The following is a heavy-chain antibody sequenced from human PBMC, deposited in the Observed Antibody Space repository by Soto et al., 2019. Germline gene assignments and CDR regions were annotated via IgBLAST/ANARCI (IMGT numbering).Heavy chain of an antibody. D-gene: IGHD4-17*01. CDR1: GGSISSGGYY. Sequence: SETLSLTCTVSGGSISSGGYYWSWIRQHPGTGLEWIGHISYSGSTYYNTSLKSRVTISVDRSKNQFSLKLSSVTAADTAVYYCARGMTTVTTFDYWGQGTLVTVSS. CDR3: ARGMTTVTTFDY. J-gene: IGHJ4*02. CDR2: ISYSGST. V-gene: IGHV4-30-4*01.